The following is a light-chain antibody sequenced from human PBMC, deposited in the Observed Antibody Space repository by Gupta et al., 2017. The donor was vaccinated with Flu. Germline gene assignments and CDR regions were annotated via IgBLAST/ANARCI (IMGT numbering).Light chain of an antibody. J-gene: IGKJ1*01. V-gene: IGKV1-39*01. CDR2: AAS. Sequence: DIQMTQSPSSLSASVGDRVTIPCRASQSISDYLNWYQQKPGKAPKLLISAASSLQSGVPSRFSGSGSGTDFTLSISSLQPEDFAAYYCQQSYRTPWTFGLGTKVEIK. CDR1: QSISDY. CDR3: QQSYRTPWT.